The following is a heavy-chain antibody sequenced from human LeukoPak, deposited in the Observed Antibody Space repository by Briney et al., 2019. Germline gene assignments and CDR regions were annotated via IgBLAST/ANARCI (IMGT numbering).Heavy chain of an antibody. Sequence: SETLSLTCTVSGDSISNYYWSWLRQPAGKGLEWIGRFYARGSTNYNPSLKSRVTMSVDTSKNQFSLKLTSVTAADTAVYYCARDRGSEGSTHFDYWGQGTLVTVSS. D-gene: IGHD1-26*01. CDR1: GDSISNYY. CDR3: ARDRGSEGSTHFDY. CDR2: FYARGST. V-gene: IGHV4-4*07. J-gene: IGHJ4*02.